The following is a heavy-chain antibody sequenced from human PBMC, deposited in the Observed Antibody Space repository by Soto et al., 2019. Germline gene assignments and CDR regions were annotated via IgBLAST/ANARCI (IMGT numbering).Heavy chain of an antibody. V-gene: IGHV3-23*01. CDR2: ISGSGDYT. CDR1: GFTFSIYA. D-gene: IGHD6-19*01. J-gene: IGHJ4*02. CDR3: AKVLKAVAGTYDY. Sequence: EVQLLESGGGLVQPGGSLRLSCAASGFTFSIYAMSWVRQAPGKGLEWVSAISGSGDYTYYADSVKGRFAISRDTSKIPLYLQMTSLRAEDTAVYYCAKVLKAVAGTYDYWGQGNLVTVSS.